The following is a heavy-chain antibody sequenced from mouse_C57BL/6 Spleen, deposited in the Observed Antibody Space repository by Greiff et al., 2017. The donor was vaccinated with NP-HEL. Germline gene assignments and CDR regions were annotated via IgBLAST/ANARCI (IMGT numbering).Heavy chain of an antibody. CDR2: ISSGSSTI. Sequence: EVNVVESGGGLVKPGGSLKLSCAASGFTFSDYGMHWVRQAPEKGLEWVAYISSGSSTIYYADTVKGRFTISRDNAKNTLFLQMTSLRSEDTAMYYCAGGGFPYYFDYWGQGTTLTVSS. CDR3: AGGGFPYYFDY. V-gene: IGHV5-17*01. CDR1: GFTFSDYG. J-gene: IGHJ2*01.